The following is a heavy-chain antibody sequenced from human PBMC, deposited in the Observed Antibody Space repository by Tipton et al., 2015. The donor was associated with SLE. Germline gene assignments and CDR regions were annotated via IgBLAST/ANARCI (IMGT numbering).Heavy chain of an antibody. CDR1: GGSISGYH. Sequence: TLSLTCTVSGGSISGYHWSWLRQPPGKGLEWIGYISYTENTYYNPSLKSPVTLSIDTSKNQFSLKLSSVTAADTAVYYCARGIAQDYWGQGTLVTVSS. V-gene: IGHV4-59*01. J-gene: IGHJ4*02. D-gene: IGHD2-21*01. CDR2: ISYTENT. CDR3: ARGIAQDY.